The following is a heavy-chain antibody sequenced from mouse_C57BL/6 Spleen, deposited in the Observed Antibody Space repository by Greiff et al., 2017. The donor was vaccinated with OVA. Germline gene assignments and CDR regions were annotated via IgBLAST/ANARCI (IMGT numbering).Heavy chain of an antibody. CDR2: IDPETGGT. Sequence: QVQLQQSGAELVRPGASVTLSCKASGYTFTDYEMHWVKQTPVHGLEWIGAIDPETGGTAYNQKFKGKAILTADTSSSTAYMELRSLTSEDSAVYYCTDGCYFAYWGQGTLVTVSA. V-gene: IGHV1-15*01. CDR3: TDGCYFAY. J-gene: IGHJ3*01. D-gene: IGHD1-1*01. CDR1: GYTFTDYE.